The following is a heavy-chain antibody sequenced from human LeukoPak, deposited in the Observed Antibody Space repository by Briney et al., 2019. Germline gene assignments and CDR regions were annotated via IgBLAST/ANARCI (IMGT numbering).Heavy chain of an antibody. V-gene: IGHV1-18*01. J-gene: IGHJ4*02. CDR1: GYTFTSHG. CDR2: ISAYNGNT. Sequence: ASVKVSCKASGYTFTSHGISWVRQAPGQGLEWMGWISAYNGNTNYAQKLQGRVTMTTDTSTSTAYMELRSLRSDDTAVYYCARSPPITMIVVVIPPYFDYWGQGTLVTVSS. D-gene: IGHD3-22*01. CDR3: ARSPPITMIVVVIPPYFDY.